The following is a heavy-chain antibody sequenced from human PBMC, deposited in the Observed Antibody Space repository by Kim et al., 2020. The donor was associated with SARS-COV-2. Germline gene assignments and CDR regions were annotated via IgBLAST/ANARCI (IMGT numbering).Heavy chain of an antibody. CDR2: ISYDGSDK. CDR3: ARLNYAGNSVYYNAMDV. V-gene: IGHV3-30*04. Sequence: GGSLRLSCAASGFTFNSYLMLWVRQAPGKALEWVAVISYDGSDKHYLDSVKGRFTISRDNPKNTLYLQMNSLRAEDTAVYYCARLNYAGNSVYYNAMDV. CDR1: GFTFNSYL. D-gene: IGHD4-4*01. J-gene: IGHJ6*01.